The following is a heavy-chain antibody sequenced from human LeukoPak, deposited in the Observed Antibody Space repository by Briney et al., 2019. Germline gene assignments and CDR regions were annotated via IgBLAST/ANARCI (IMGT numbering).Heavy chain of an antibody. CDR2: IYHSGST. CDR3: ASDSSGYYYGYDY. D-gene: IGHD3-22*01. CDR1: SVCISGNY. V-gene: IGHV4-38-2*02. J-gene: IGHJ4*02. Sequence: SETLSLTCTVSSVCISGNYWSWIRQPPGKGLEWIGSIYHSGSTYYNPSLKSRVTISVDTSKNQFSLKLSSVTAADTAVYYCASDSSGYYYGYDYWGQGTLVTVSS.